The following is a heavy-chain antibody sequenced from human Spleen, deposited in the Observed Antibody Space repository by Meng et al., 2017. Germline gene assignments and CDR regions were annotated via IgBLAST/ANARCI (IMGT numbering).Heavy chain of an antibody. V-gene: IGHV4-4*02. CDR2: IYHSGST. J-gene: IGHJ1*01. CDR1: GGSISSRNW. CDR3: VRDDYYGSGSYTYFQL. Sequence: SETLSLTCAVSGGSISSRNWWSWVRQSPGKGLEWIGEIYHSGSTNYNPSLKSRVTISLDKSKNQFSLKLSFVTAADTAVYYCVRDDYYGSGSYTYFQLWGQGTLVTVSS. D-gene: IGHD3-10*01.